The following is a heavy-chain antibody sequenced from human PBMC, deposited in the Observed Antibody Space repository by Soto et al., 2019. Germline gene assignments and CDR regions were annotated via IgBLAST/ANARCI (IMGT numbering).Heavy chain of an antibody. Sequence: LRLSCDAFGFTGSGKKYLAWVRQAPGKGLEWVSALYDLDGTYYADSVKGRFTTSSDSSRTTVYLQMNSLRPDDTAVYSCATWHLQEHAYDIWGQGTMVTVSS. CDR1: GFTGSGKKY. CDR2: LYDLDGT. J-gene: IGHJ3*02. V-gene: IGHV3-53*01. D-gene: IGHD1-1*01. CDR3: ATWHLQEHAYDI.